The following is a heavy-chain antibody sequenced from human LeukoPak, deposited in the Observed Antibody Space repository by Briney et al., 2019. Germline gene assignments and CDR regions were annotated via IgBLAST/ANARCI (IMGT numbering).Heavy chain of an antibody. V-gene: IGHV4-34*01. CDR2: INHRGST. Sequence: PSETLSLTCDVYGGSFSGYYWSWIRQPPGKGLEWIGEINHRGSTNYNPSLKSRVTISVDTSNNQFSLKLTSVTAADAAVYYCARGGIVVATDYWGQGTLVTVSS. CDR3: ARGGIVVATDY. D-gene: IGHD6-19*01. CDR1: GGSFSGYY. J-gene: IGHJ4*02.